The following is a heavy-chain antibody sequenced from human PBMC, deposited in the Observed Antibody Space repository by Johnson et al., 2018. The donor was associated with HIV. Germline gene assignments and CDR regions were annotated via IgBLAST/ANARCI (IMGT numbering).Heavy chain of an antibody. V-gene: IGHV3-20*04. CDR3: ARDFVAFGECTAFDI. J-gene: IGHJ3*02. CDR2: INWNGGST. D-gene: IGHD3-10*01. Sequence: VQLVESGGGVVQPGRSLRLSCAASGFTFHDNGMTWVRQVSGKGLEWVSSINWNGGSTGYADSVKGRFTISRDNSKNIVYLQMNSLRAEDTALYYCARDFVAFGECTAFDIWGQGTMVAVSS. CDR1: GFTFHDNG.